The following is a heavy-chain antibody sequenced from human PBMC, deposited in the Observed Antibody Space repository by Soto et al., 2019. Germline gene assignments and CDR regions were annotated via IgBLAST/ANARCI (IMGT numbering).Heavy chain of an antibody. CDR3: AKASPAGDYGDYFGPSRVPDWFDP. CDR1: GFTFSSYA. D-gene: IGHD4-17*01. V-gene: IGHV3-23*01. Sequence: EVQLLESGGGLAQPGGSLRLSCAASGFTFSSYAMSWVRQAPGKGLEWVSAISGSGGSTYYADSVKGRFTISRDNSKNTLYLQMNSLRAEDTAVYYCAKASPAGDYGDYFGPSRVPDWFDPWGQGTLVTVSS. CDR2: ISGSGGST. J-gene: IGHJ5*02.